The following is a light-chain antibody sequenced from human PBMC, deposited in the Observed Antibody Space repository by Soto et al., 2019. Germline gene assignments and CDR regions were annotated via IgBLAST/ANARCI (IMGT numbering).Light chain of an antibody. CDR2: DVT. CDR3: CSYAGNSLV. CDR1: SSDVGGYDY. J-gene: IGLJ1*01. Sequence: QSALTQPRSVSGSPGQSVTISCTGTSSDVGGYDYVSWHQQHPGKAPKVMIYDVTKRPSGVPDRFSGSKSGNTASLTISGLQAEDEADYYCCSYAGNSLVFGTGTKLTVL. V-gene: IGLV2-11*01.